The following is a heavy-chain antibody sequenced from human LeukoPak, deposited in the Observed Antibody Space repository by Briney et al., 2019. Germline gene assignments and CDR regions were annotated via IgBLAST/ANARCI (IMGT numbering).Heavy chain of an antibody. CDR3: AFRRDGYKGGNWFDP. Sequence: SETLSLTCAVYDGSFSGYYWSWIRQPPGGGLEWIGEINHSGSTNYNPSLKSRVTISVDTSKNQLSLKLSSVTAADTAVYYCAFRRDGYKGGNWFDPWGQETLVTVSS. V-gene: IGHV4-34*01. J-gene: IGHJ5*02. D-gene: IGHD5-24*01. CDR2: INHSGST. CDR1: DGSFSGYY.